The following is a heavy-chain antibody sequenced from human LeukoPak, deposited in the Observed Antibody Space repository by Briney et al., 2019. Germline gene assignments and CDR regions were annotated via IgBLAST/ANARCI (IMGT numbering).Heavy chain of an antibody. D-gene: IGHD4-23*01. CDR1: GFTFSSYA. V-gene: IGHV3-30-3*01. J-gene: IGHJ4*02. CDR2: ISYDGSNK. CDR3: ARGNDYGCNSRYFDY. Sequence: PGGSLRLSCAASGFTFSSYAMHWVRQAPGKGLEWVAVISYDGSNKYYADSVKGRFTISRDNSKNTLYLQMNSLRAEDTAVYYCARGNDYGCNSRYFDYWGQGTLVTVSS.